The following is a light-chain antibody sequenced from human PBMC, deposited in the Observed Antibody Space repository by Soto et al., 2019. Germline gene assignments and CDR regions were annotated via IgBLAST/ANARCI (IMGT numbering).Light chain of an antibody. J-gene: IGLJ3*02. Sequence: QTVVTQEASFSVSPGRTVTLTCGLTSGSVSTNYYPSWYQQTPGQIPRTLIYNTNTRSSGVPDRFSGSILGNKAALTITGAQADDESDYYCMLYVGSGIWVFGGGTKLTVL. CDR2: NTN. V-gene: IGLV8-61*01. CDR3: MLYVGSGIWV. CDR1: SGSVSTNYY.